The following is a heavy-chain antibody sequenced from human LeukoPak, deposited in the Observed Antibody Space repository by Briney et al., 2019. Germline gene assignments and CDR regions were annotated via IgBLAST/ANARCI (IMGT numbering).Heavy chain of an antibody. Sequence: GGSLRLSCAASGFIVSSNYMSWVRQPPGKGLEWVSLIYSGGTTYYADSVKGRFTISRDNSKNTVYLQMNSLRAEDTAVYYCAKTDCTSSSCYTIDSWGQGTLVTVSS. D-gene: IGHD2-2*02. J-gene: IGHJ4*02. CDR3: AKTDCTSSSCYTIDS. CDR2: IYSGGTT. CDR1: GFIVSSNY. V-gene: IGHV3-53*01.